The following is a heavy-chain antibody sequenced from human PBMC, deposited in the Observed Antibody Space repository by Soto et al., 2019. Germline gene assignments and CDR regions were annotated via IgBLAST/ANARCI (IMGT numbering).Heavy chain of an antibody. V-gene: IGHV4-31*03. Sequence: QVQLQESGPGLVKPSQTLSLTCTVSGGSISSGGYYWSWIRQHPGKGLEWIGYIYYSGSTYYNPSLQRRVTISVETSKNQFSLKLSSVTAADTAVYYCARAIYYDSRYFDLWGRGTLVTVSS. CDR2: IYYSGST. J-gene: IGHJ2*01. D-gene: IGHD3-22*01. CDR3: ARAIYYDSRYFDL. CDR1: GGSISSGGYY.